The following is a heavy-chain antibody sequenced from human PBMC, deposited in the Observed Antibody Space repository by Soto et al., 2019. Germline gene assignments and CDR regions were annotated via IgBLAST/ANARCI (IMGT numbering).Heavy chain of an antibody. CDR3: ARDPKPGIWSSRGYFDY. CDR1: GGTFSSYA. CDR2: IIPIFGTA. J-gene: IGHJ4*02. D-gene: IGHD3-10*01. Sequence: ASVKVSCKASGGTFSSYAISWVRQAPGQGLEWMGGIIPIFGTANYAQKFQGRVMITADESTSTAYMELSSLRSEDTAVYYCARDPKPGIWSSRGYFDYWGQGTLVTVSS. V-gene: IGHV1-69*13.